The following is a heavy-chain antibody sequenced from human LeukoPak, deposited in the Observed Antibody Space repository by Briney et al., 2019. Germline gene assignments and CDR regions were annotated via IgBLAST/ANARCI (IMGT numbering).Heavy chain of an antibody. Sequence: GSLRLSCAASGFTFSSYSMNWVRQPPGKGLEWIGSIYYSGSTNYNPSLKTRVTISVDTSKSQFSLRLNSVTAADTAVYYCARHATGPVRTGEPFRYWGQGALVTVSS. CDR3: ARHATGPVRTGEPFRY. CDR2: IYYSGST. V-gene: IGHV4-39*01. D-gene: IGHD3-10*01. CDR1: GFTFSSYSMN. J-gene: IGHJ1*01.